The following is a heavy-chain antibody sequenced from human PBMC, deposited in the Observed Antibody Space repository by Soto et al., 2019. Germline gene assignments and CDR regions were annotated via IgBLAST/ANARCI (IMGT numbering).Heavy chain of an antibody. D-gene: IGHD1-26*01. J-gene: IGHJ3*02. CDR3: AREVERWELLVGAFDI. Sequence: SETLSLTCTVSGDSISSGGYFWSWIRQHPGKGLEWIGYIYFSGSTYYNPSLKSRVTISIDTSNNQFSLRLSSVTAADTAVYYCAREVERWELLVGAFDIWGQGTMVTVSS. CDR2: IYFSGST. V-gene: IGHV4-31*03. CDR1: GDSISSGGYF.